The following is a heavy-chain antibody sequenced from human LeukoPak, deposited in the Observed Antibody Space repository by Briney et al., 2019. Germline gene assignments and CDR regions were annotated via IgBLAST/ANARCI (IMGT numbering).Heavy chain of an antibody. Sequence: ASVKVSCKASGYTFTSYDINWVRQATGQGLEWMGWMNPNSGNTGYAQKFQGRVTMTRNTSISTAYMELSSLRSEDTAVYYCATILRPYQLLLPDYWGQGTLATVSS. CDR2: MNPNSGNT. V-gene: IGHV1-8*01. J-gene: IGHJ4*02. CDR3: ATILRPYQLLLPDY. D-gene: IGHD2-2*01. CDR1: GYTFTSYD.